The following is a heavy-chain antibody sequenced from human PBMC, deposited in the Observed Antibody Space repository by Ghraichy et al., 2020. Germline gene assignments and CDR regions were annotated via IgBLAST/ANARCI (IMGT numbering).Heavy chain of an antibody. Sequence: GGSLRLACAASGFTSSSFAMHWVRQAPGKGLEWVALISYDGSNKYYVDSVKGRFTISRDNSKNTLYLQMNSLRAEDTAVYYCARDSGGRTYYYDSSGYPHDYWGQGILVTVSS. J-gene: IGHJ4*02. V-gene: IGHV3-30*04. CDR2: ISYDGSNK. CDR1: GFTSSSFA. D-gene: IGHD3-22*01. CDR3: ARDSGGRTYYYDSSGYPHDY.